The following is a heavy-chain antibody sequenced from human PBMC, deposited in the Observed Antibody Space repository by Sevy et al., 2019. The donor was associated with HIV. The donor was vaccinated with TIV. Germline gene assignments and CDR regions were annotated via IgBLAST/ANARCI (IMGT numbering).Heavy chain of an antibody. CDR1: GYTFSSNG. Sequence: ASVKVSCKASGYTFSSNGIAWVRQAPGQGLQWMGWIGVYNGNSNYAQNLRDRVTMTTDTSTSTAYMELKSLRSDDTAVYYCARVPTCYFGSGTYFDYWGQGTLVTVSS. CDR3: ARVPTCYFGSGTYFDY. D-gene: IGHD3-10*01. V-gene: IGHV1-18*01. J-gene: IGHJ4*02. CDR2: IGVYNGNS.